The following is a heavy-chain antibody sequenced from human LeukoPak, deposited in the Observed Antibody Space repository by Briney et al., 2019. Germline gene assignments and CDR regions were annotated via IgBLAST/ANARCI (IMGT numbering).Heavy chain of an antibody. Sequence: GGSLRLSCAASGFTFSSYSMNWVRQAPGKGLEWVSAINWIGGITNYVDSVKGRFTISRDNAKNSLYLQMSSLRAEDTALYYCARHRRAGHWYFDLWGRGTRVTVSS. J-gene: IGHJ2*01. CDR2: INWIGGIT. D-gene: IGHD3-16*02. CDR1: GFTFSSYS. CDR3: ARHRRAGHWYFDL. V-gene: IGHV3-20*04.